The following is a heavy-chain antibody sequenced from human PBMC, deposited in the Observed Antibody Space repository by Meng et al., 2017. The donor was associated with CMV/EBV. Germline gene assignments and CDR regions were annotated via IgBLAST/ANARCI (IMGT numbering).Heavy chain of an antibody. CDR3: AAEQYCSGGSCYGSSVGEGAFDI. D-gene: IGHD2-15*01. Sequence: AAQISCKAAAFTFTSSAVQWVRQARGQRLEWIGWIVVGSGNTNYAQKFQERVTITRDMSTSTAYMELSSLRSEVTAVYYCAAEQYCSGGSCYGSSVGEGAFDIWGQGTMVTVSS. CDR1: AFTFTSSA. J-gene: IGHJ3*02. CDR2: IVVGSGNT. V-gene: IGHV1-58*01.